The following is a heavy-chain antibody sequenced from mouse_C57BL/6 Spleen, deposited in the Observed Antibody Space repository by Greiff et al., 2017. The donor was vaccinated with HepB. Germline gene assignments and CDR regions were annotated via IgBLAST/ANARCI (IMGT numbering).Heavy chain of an antibody. J-gene: IGHJ2*01. V-gene: IGHV1-50*01. CDR3: ARREDSSGPYYFDY. D-gene: IGHD3-2*02. CDR2: IDPSDSYT. Sequence: LEWIGEIDPSDSYTNYNQKFKGKATLTVDTSSSTAYMQLSSLTSEDSAVYYCARREDSSGPYYFDYWGQGTTLTVSS.